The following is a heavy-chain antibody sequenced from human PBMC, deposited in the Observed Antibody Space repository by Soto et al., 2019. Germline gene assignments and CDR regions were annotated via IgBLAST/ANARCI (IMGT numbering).Heavy chain of an antibody. CDR1: GASVRGYS. J-gene: IGHJ4*02. V-gene: IGHV4-34*01. Sequence: TLSLTCSVYGASVRGYSWSWLRQPPARGLEWIGDINPSGSTKYNPSLESRVSISVDTSKNKFPLNLSSVTAADTAVYYCATGKIRYLTEWGKGTPVTVSS. CDR3: ATGKIRYLTE. CDR2: INPSGST. D-gene: IGHD3-9*01.